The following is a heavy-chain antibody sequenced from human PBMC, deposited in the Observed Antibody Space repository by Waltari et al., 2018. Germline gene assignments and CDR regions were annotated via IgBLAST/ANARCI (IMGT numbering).Heavy chain of an antibody. CDR2: INPSSGGT. D-gene: IGHD6-13*01. CDR1: GYTFTGYF. CDR3: ARDDAAAAGSYMDV. V-gene: IGHV1-2*02. Sequence: QVQLVQSGAEVKKPGASVKVSCKASGYTFTGYFIHWVRQAPGQGLGWMGWINPSSGGTNYAQKFQGRVTMTRDTSSSTAFMELSSLRSDDTAVFYCARDDAAAAGSYMDVWGKGTTVTVSS. J-gene: IGHJ6*03.